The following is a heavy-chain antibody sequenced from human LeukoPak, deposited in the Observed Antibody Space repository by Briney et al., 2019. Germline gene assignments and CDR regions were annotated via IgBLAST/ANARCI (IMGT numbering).Heavy chain of an antibody. CDR2: IYYSGNT. V-gene: IGHV4-39*01. CDR3: ANNARGSGSIFDI. J-gene: IGHJ3*02. CDR1: GGSISSGFYY. Sequence: SETLSLTCTVSGGSISSGFYYWGWIRQPPGKGLEWIGRIYYSGNTYYNPSLKSRVTISVDTSKNQVSLRLSSVTAADTAVYYCANNARGSGSIFDIWGQGTMVTVSS. D-gene: IGHD3-10*01.